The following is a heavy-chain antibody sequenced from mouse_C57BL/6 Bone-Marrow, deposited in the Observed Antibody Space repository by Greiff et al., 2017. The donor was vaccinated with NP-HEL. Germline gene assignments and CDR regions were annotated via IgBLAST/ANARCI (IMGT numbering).Heavy chain of an antibody. CDR3: TGVTTDY. D-gene: IGHD2-2*01. CDR2: LDPENGDT. V-gene: IGHV14-4*01. J-gene: IGHJ2*01. CDR1: GFNIKDDY. Sequence: VQLQQSGAELVRPGASVKLSCTASGFNIKDDYMHWVKQRPEQGLEWIGWLDPENGDTAYASKFQGKATITADTSSNTAYLQLSSLTSEDTAVYYCTGVTTDYWGQGTTLTVSS.